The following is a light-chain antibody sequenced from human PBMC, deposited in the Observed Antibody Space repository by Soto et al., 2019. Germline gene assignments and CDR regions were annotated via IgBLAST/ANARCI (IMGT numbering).Light chain of an antibody. J-gene: IGLJ1*01. CDR2: EVN. Sequence: LTQPPSASGSPGQSVAISCTGTSSDVGGYNYVSWYQQHPGKAPKLMIYEVNKRPSGVPDRFTGSKSGNTASLTVSGLQAEDEADYYCSSYAGSSNVFGTGTKVTVL. V-gene: IGLV2-8*01. CDR3: SSYAGSSNV. CDR1: SSDVGGYNY.